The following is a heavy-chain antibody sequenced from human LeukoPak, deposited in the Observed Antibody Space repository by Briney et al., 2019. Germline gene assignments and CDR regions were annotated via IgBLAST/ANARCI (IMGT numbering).Heavy chain of an antibody. Sequence: SETLSPTCTVSGGSISSSSYYWGWIRQPPGKGLEWIGSIYYSGSTYYNPSLKSRVTISVDTSKNQFSLKLSSVTAADTAVYYCARGGKYSSSSVDYWGQGTLVTVSS. CDR1: GGSISSSSYY. CDR2: IYYSGST. V-gene: IGHV4-39*07. CDR3: ARGGKYSSSSVDY. D-gene: IGHD6-6*01. J-gene: IGHJ4*02.